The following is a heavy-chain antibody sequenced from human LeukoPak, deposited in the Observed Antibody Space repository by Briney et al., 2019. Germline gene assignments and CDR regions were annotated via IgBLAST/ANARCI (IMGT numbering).Heavy chain of an antibody. CDR2: INNDGNST. Sequence: GGSLRLSCEASGFTFSRYWMHWVCQAPGKGLVWVSRINNDGNSTSYADSVKGRFTISRDNAKNTLYLQMNSLRAEDTAVYYCARVGQLVTLYYYYYMDVWGKGTTVTVSS. CDR1: GFTFSRYW. D-gene: IGHD6-6*01. V-gene: IGHV3-74*01. J-gene: IGHJ6*03. CDR3: ARVGQLVTLYYYYYMDV.